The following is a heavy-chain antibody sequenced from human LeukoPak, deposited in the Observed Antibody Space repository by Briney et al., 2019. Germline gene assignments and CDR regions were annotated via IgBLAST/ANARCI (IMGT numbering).Heavy chain of an antibody. V-gene: IGHV4-39*01. Sequence: TSETLSLACTVSGGSISSSSYYWGWIRQPPGKGLEWIGSIYYSGSTYYNPSLKSRVTISVDTSKNQFPLKLSSVTAADTAVYYCARQLGYCSSTSCYADKVDYWGQGTLVTVSS. CDR2: IYYSGST. D-gene: IGHD2-2*01. J-gene: IGHJ4*02. CDR3: ARQLGYCSSTSCYADKVDY. CDR1: GGSISSSSYY.